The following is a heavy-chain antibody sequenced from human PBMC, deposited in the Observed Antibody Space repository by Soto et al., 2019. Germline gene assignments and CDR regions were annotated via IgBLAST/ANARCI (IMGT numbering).Heavy chain of an antibody. D-gene: IGHD3-22*01. CDR3: AKMGDDSSGYRAFDY. CDR1: GFTFSSYG. J-gene: IGHJ4*02. Sequence: GGSLRLSCAASGFTFSSYGMHWVRQAPGKGLEWVAVISYDGSNKYYADSVKGRFTISRDNSKNTLYLQMNSLRAEDTAVYYCAKMGDDSSGYRAFDYWGQGTLVTVSS. CDR2: ISYDGSNK. V-gene: IGHV3-30*18.